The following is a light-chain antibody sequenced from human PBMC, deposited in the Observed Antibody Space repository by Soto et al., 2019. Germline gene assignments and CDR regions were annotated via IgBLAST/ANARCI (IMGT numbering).Light chain of an antibody. CDR3: QQYHNWPPQYT. CDR2: GAS. J-gene: IGKJ2*01. Sequence: EIVVTQSPASLSVSPGDGATLSCRASQTVASNVAWYQQKPGQGPRLLIHGASTRAAGVPARFSGSGSGTDSTLTISSLQSEDFAVYYCQQYHNWPPQYTFGQGTRLQIK. V-gene: IGKV3-15*01. CDR1: QTVASN.